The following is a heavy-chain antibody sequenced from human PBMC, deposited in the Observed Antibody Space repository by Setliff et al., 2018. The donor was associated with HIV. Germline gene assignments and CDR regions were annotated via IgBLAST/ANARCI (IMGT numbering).Heavy chain of an antibody. D-gene: IGHD6-13*01. CDR3: ARGGDRQQLVLIDY. Sequence: PGGSLRLSCAASGFTFSKTWMTWVRQAPGKGLEWVANIKQDGSEKFYVDSVKGRLSVSRDNAKNSLYLQMNSLRAEDTAVYYCARGGDRQQLVLIDYWGQGTLVTVSS. V-gene: IGHV3-7*03. J-gene: IGHJ4*02. CDR2: IKQDGSEK. CDR1: GFTFSKTW.